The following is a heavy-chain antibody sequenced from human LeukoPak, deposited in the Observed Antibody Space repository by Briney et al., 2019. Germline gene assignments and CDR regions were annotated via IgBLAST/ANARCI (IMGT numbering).Heavy chain of an antibody. D-gene: IGHD3-3*01. CDR2: IRYDGSNK. Sequence: PGGSLRLSCAASGVTFSSYGVHWVRQAPGKGLEWVAFIRYDGSNKYYADSVKGRFTISRDNSKNTLYLQMNSLRAEDTAVYYCAKAYDFWSGYYLTPFDYWGQGTLVTVSS. J-gene: IGHJ4*02. CDR1: GVTFSSYG. V-gene: IGHV3-30*02. CDR3: AKAYDFWSGYYLTPFDY.